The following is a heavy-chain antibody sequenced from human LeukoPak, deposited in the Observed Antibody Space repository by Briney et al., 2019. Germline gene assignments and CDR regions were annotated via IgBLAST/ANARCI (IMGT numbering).Heavy chain of an antibody. Sequence: GGSQRLSCAASGFTFSSYDMHWVRQATGKGLEWVSAIGTAGDTYYPGSVKGRFTISRENAKNSLYLQMNSLRAEDTAVYYCARAGGVLRFLEWSTGAPYYYGMDVWGQGTTVTVSS. V-gene: IGHV3-13*01. D-gene: IGHD3-3*01. CDR1: GFTFSSYD. J-gene: IGHJ6*02. CDR2: IGTAGDT. CDR3: ARAGGVLRFLEWSTGAPYYYGMDV.